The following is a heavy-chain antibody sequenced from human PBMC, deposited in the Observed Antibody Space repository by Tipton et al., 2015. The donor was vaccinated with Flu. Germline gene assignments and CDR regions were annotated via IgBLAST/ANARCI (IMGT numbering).Heavy chain of an antibody. V-gene: IGHV4-38-2*01. CDR1: NYAISSDNS. CDR2: IYPSGTT. J-gene: IGHJ4*02. D-gene: IGHD3-10*02. CDR3: ARLSYYDVDLKNFYFDY. Sequence: TLSLTCAVSNYAISSDNSWGWIRQPPGKRLELIGSIYPSGTTYYNPSLKSRVTISVDTSKSQFSLMLRSVTAADTAVYYCARLSYYDVDLKNFYFDYWGQGALVTVSS.